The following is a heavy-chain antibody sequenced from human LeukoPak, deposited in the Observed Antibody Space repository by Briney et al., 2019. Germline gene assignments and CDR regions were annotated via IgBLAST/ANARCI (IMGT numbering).Heavy chain of an antibody. CDR3: AKEPLTRWFDP. J-gene: IGHJ5*02. CDR1: GFTSISYA. CDR2: ISGSGGST. Sequence: PGGSLRLSCAASGFTSISYAMSWGREAPGKGLKWVSAISGSGGSTYYADSVKGRFTISRDNSKTTLYLQMNSLRAEAPAVYYCAKEPLTRWFDPWGQGTLVTVSS. V-gene: IGHV3-23*01.